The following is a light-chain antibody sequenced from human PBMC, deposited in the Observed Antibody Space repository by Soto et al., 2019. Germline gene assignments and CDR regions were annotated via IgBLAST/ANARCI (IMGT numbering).Light chain of an antibody. CDR1: QSVSNNY. CDR3: QQYGISGT. CDR2: GAS. Sequence: IVFAQFPGTLSLSPGERATLSCRASQSVSNNYLAWYQQKPGQAPRLLIYGASNRATGIPDRSSGSGSGTDFTHTISRLEPEDFAVYYCQQYGISGTFGQGTRVDI. J-gene: IGKJ1*01. V-gene: IGKV3-20*01.